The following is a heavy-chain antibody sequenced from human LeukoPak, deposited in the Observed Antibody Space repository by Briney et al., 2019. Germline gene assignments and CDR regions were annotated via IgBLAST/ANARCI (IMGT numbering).Heavy chain of an antibody. CDR3: ARGPTDYGDYTVYYFDY. J-gene: IGHJ4*02. V-gene: IGHV1-69*13. Sequence: SVKVSCKASGGTFSSYAISWVRQAPGQGLEWMGGIIPIFGTANYAQKFQGRVTITADESTSTAYMELSSLRSEDTAVYYCARGPTDYGDYTVYYFDYWGQGTLVTVSS. D-gene: IGHD4-17*01. CDR1: GGTFSSYA. CDR2: IIPIFGTA.